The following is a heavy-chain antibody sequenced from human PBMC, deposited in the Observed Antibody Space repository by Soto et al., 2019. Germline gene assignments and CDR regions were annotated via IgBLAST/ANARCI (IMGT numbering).Heavy chain of an antibody. CDR3: ARHHGHGDYVFAFAI. Sequence: GDSVKGYCKASGYTFTSYGISWVRQAPGQGLEWMGWISAYNGNTNYAQKPQGRVTMTTDTSTSTAYMELRSLRSDDTAVYYCARHHGHGDYVFAFAISSQGPMVTVSS. J-gene: IGHJ3*02. CDR1: GYTFTSYG. D-gene: IGHD4-17*01. V-gene: IGHV1-18*01. CDR2: ISAYNGNT.